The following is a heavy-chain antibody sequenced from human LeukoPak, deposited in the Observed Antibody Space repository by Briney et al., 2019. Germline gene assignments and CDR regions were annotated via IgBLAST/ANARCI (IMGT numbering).Heavy chain of an antibody. Sequence: ASVKVSCKASGYTFTSYDINWVRQAPGQGLEWMGWMNPNSGNTGYAQKFQGRVTITRNTSISTAYMELSSLRSEDTAVYYCARGGVTIFGVVIRYMDVWGKGTTVTVSS. CDR2: MNPNSGNT. V-gene: IGHV1-8*03. J-gene: IGHJ6*03. D-gene: IGHD3-3*01. CDR3: ARGGVTIFGVVIRYMDV. CDR1: GYTFTSYD.